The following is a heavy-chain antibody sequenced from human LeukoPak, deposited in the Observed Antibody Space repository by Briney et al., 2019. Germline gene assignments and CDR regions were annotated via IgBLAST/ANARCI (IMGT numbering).Heavy chain of an antibody. Sequence: PGGSLRLSCEASGFSFSTYAMSWVRQAPGKGLEWVSSISGSGGSRNYGDSVKGRFTSSRDNSKNPLLLQMNSLRAEDTAVYYCAKETSDYGDYVNAFDVWGQGTMVTVSS. V-gene: IGHV3-23*01. CDR1: GFSFSTYA. CDR2: ISGSGGSR. J-gene: IGHJ3*01. D-gene: IGHD4-17*01. CDR3: AKETSDYGDYVNAFDV.